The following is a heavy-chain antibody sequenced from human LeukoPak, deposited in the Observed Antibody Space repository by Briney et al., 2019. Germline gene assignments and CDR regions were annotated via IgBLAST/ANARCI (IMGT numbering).Heavy chain of an antibody. J-gene: IGHJ4*02. V-gene: IGHV3-23*01. D-gene: IGHD2-15*01. CDR3: AKGGCCIGGPCYSPTADY. CDR1: GFTFSSHS. Sequence: GGSLRLSCAASGFTFSSHSMAWVRQAPGKGLEWVSGISDRGTTTYYADSVKGRFTSSRDNSKNTLYLQMNSLRAEDTDVYYCAKGGCCIGGPCYSPTADYWGQGTLVTVSS. CDR2: ISDRGTTT.